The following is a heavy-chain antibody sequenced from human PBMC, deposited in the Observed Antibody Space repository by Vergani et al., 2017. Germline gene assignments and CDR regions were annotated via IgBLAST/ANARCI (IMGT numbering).Heavy chain of an antibody. CDR2: IIPIFGTA. CDR1: GGTFSSYA. V-gene: IGHV1-69*01. CDR3: AGGFQDGPGKMVYAAEYYFDY. Sequence: QVQLVQSGAEVKKPGSSVKVSCKASGGTFSSYAISWVRQAPGQGLEWMGGIIPIFGTANYAQKFQGRVTITADESTSTAYMELSSLASEDTAVYYCAGGFQDGPGKMVYAAEYYFDYWGQGTLVTVSS. D-gene: IGHD2-8*01. J-gene: IGHJ4*02.